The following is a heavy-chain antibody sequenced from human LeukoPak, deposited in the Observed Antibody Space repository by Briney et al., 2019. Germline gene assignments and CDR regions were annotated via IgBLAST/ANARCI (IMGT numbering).Heavy chain of an antibody. CDR1: GFTYSHYG. D-gene: IGHD4-11*01. CDR2: IWSDGTEK. Sequence: SGGSLRLSCAAFGFTYSHYGVHWVRQVPGKGLDWVAVIWSDGTEKYYGDAVKGRFTISRDNSMKTLYLQMNSLRGDDTAVYYCAKDAQRGFDYSNSLEYWGQGTLVTVSS. J-gene: IGHJ4*02. CDR3: AKDAQRGFDYSNSLEY. V-gene: IGHV3-33*06.